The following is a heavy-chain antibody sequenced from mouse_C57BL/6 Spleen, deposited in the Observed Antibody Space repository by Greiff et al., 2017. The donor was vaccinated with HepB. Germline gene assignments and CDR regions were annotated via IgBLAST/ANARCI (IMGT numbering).Heavy chain of an antibody. D-gene: IGHD1-1*01. J-gene: IGHJ2*01. V-gene: IGHV1-20*01. CDR2: INPYNGDT. Sequence: VQLQQSGPELVKPGDSVKISCKASGYSFTGYFMNWVMQSHGKSLEWIGRINPYNGDTFYNQKFKGQAKLTEDKSSSTAYMELRSLTSEDSAVYYCARKGLITTVEGFDYWGQGTTLTVSS. CDR1: GYSFTGYF. CDR3: ARKGLITTVEGFDY.